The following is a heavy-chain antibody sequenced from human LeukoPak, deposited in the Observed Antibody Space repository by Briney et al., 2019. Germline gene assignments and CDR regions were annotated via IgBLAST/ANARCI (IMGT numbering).Heavy chain of an antibody. Sequence: PGGSLRLSCAASGFTFNTYEMNWVRQAPGKGVEWLSYISSSGTTIYYADSVKGRFTISRDNAKNTLYLQMNSLRAEDTAVYYCARESQGWWGTWGQGTLVTVSP. CDR3: ARESQGWWGT. D-gene: IGHD2-8*02. J-gene: IGHJ4*02. CDR1: GFTFNTYE. CDR2: ISSSGTTI. V-gene: IGHV3-48*03.